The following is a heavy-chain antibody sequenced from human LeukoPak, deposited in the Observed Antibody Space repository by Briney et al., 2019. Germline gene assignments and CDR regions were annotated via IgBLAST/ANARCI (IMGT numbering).Heavy chain of an antibody. V-gene: IGHV5-10-1*01. CDR2: IDPSDSYT. CDR3: ARSYCGGDCPTDY. Sequence: PGEPLKISCKGSGYSFTSYWISWVRQMPGKGLEWMGRIDPSDSYTNYSPSFQGHVTISADKSISTAYLQWSSLKASDTAMYYCARSYCGGDCPTDYWGQGTLVTVSS. J-gene: IGHJ4*02. CDR1: GYSFTSYW. D-gene: IGHD2-21*02.